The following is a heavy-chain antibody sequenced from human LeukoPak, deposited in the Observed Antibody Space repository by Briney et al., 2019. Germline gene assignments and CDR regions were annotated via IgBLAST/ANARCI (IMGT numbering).Heavy chain of an antibody. J-gene: IGHJ4*02. D-gene: IGHD2-2*01. V-gene: IGHV3-33*01. CDR2: IWYDGSNK. Sequence: GGSLRLSCAASGFTFSSYAMHWVRQAPGKGLEWVEVIWYDGSNKYYADSVKGRFTISRDNSKNTLYLQMSSLRAEDTAVYYCARDAAYCSSTSCFSGEAYFDYWGQGTLVTVSS. CDR3: ARDAAYCSSTSCFSGEAYFDY. CDR1: GFTFSSYA.